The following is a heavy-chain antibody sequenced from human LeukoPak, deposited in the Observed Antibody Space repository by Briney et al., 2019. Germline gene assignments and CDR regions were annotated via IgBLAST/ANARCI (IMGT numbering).Heavy chain of an antibody. J-gene: IGHJ6*03. V-gene: IGHV1-46*03. CDR3: ARADGGSSSTEGYYYYYMDV. D-gene: IGHD6-6*01. CDR2: INPSGGST. Sequence: ASVKVSCKASGYTFTSYYMHWVRQAPGQRLEWMGIINPSGGSTSYAQKFQGRVTMTRDTSTSTVYMELSSLRSEDTAVYYCARADGGSSSTEGYYYYYMDVWGKGTTVTVSS. CDR1: GYTFTSYY.